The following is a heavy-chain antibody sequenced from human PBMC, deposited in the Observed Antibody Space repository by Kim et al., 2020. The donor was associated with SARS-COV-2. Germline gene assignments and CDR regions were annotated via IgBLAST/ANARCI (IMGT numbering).Heavy chain of an antibody. Sequence: GGSLRLSCAASGFTFSDYAMSWVRQAPGKGLEWVGCIRSKANGETTAYAASVKGRFTISRDNSKNTAYLQMNSLKTEDTAVYYCTRLLVTTAMFSWGFDYWGQGTLVTVSS. V-gene: IGHV3-73*01. D-gene: IGHD5-18*01. J-gene: IGHJ4*02. CDR2: IRSKANGETT. CDR3: TRLLVTTAMFSWGFDY. CDR1: GFTFSDYA.